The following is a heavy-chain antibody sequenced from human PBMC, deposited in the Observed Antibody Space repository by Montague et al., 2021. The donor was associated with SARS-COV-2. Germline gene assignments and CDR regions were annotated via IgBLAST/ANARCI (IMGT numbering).Heavy chain of an antibody. Sequence: SETLSLTCTVSGGSISGSSYYWGWIRRPPGKGLEWIGSIYYSGSTYYNPSLKSRVTISVDTSKNQFSLKLSSVTAADTAVYYCARQEYYYDSSGYGGMDWFDPWGQGTLVTVSS. CDR2: IYYSGST. V-gene: IGHV4-39*01. J-gene: IGHJ5*02. CDR1: GGSISGSSYY. CDR3: ARQEYYYDSSGYGGMDWFDP. D-gene: IGHD3-22*01.